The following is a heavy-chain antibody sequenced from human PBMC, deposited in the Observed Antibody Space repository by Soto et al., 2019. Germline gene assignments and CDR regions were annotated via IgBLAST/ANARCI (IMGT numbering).Heavy chain of an antibody. CDR2: ISGSGGST. D-gene: IGHD2-21*02. CDR1: GFTFSSYD. CDR3: AKDRKYCAGDCY. V-gene: IGHV3-23*01. J-gene: IGHJ1*01. Sequence: GALKLSCAASGFTFSSYDMTWVRQAPGKGLEWVSAISGSGGSTYYADSVKGRFTISRNNSQKTVYLEMNSLRAEDTAVYHCAKDRKYCAGDCYWGQGTLVTVSS.